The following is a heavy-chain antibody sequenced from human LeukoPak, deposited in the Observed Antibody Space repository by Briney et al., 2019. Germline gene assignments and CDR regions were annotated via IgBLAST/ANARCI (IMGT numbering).Heavy chain of an antibody. D-gene: IGHD3-22*01. CDR3: ARGRRSRQYYYDSSGYLKGATYYFDY. CDR2: INHSGST. Sequence: PSETLSLTCAVYGGSFSGYYWSWIRQPPGKGLEWIGEINHSGSTNYNPSLKSRVTISVDTSKNQFSLKLSSVTAADTAVYYCARGRRSRQYYYDSSGYLKGATYYFDYWGQGTLVTVSS. J-gene: IGHJ4*02. V-gene: IGHV4-34*01. CDR1: GGSFSGYY.